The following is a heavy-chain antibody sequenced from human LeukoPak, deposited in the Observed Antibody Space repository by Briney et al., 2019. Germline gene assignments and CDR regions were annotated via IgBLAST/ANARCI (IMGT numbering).Heavy chain of an antibody. Sequence: GGSLRLSCAASGFTFSSYGMHWVRQAPGKGLEWVAFIRYDGSNKYYTDSVKGRFTISRDNSKNTLYLQMNSLRAEGTAVYYCAKDHYYDSSGYYYFDYWGQGTLVTVSS. CDR2: IRYDGSNK. CDR1: GFTFSSYG. V-gene: IGHV3-30*02. D-gene: IGHD3-22*01. J-gene: IGHJ4*02. CDR3: AKDHYYDSSGYYYFDY.